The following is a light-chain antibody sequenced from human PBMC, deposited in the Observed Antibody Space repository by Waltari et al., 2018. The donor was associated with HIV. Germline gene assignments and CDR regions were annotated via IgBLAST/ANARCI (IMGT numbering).Light chain of an antibody. J-gene: IGLJ3*02. CDR2: EVT. V-gene: IGLV2-8*01. CDR3: SSYGDSLRVL. CDR1: SSNIGAYAF. Sequence: QSALTQPPPASGSLGPSVTISFTGASSNIGAYAFVSWFQQPPHSAPKLLLYEVTRRPSTVSARFSGSRSGNTAFLTVVGLQPDDEATYFCSSYGDSLRVLFGGGTNVTVL.